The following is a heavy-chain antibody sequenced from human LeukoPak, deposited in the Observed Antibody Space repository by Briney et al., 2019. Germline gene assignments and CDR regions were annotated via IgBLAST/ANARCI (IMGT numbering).Heavy chain of an antibody. D-gene: IGHD5-18*01. CDR1: GGSISSYY. Sequence: SETLSLTCTVSGGSISSYYWSWIRQPPGKGLEWIGYIYYSGSTNYNPSLKSRVTISVDTSKNQFSLKLSSVTAADTAVYYCARLGDTGYSYGFYYFDYWGQGTLVTVSS. CDR2: IYYSGST. J-gene: IGHJ4*02. CDR3: ARLGDTGYSYGFYYFDY. V-gene: IGHV4-59*01.